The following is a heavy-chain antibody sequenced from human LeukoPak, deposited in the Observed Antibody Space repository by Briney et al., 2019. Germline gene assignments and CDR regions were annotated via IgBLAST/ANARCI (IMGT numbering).Heavy chain of an antibody. CDR3: ARRLGYDFWSGYSFDP. CDR1: GGSISNYY. V-gene: IGHV4-59*12. J-gene: IGHJ5*02. Sequence: PSETLSLTCIVSGGSISNYYWTWIRQPPGKGLEWIGYIYYTGSTNYNPSLKSRVTISVDTPKNQFSLKLSSVTAADTAVYYCARRLGYDFWSGYSFDPWGQGTLVTVSS. CDR2: IYYTGST. D-gene: IGHD3-3*01.